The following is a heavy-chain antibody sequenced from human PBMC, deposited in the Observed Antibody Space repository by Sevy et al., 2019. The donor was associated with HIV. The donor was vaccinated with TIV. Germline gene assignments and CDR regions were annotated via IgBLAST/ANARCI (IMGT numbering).Heavy chain of an antibody. J-gene: IGHJ6*03. V-gene: IGHV4-59*01. D-gene: IGHD6-19*01. Sequence: SETLSLTCTVSGGSISSYYWSWIRQPPGKGLEWIGYIYYSGSTNYNPSLKSRVTISVDTSKNQFSLKLSSVTAADTAGYYCARAYSSGWSHYYYYYMDVWGKGTTVTVSS. CDR2: IYYSGST. CDR1: GGSISSYY. CDR3: ARAYSSGWSHYYYYYMDV.